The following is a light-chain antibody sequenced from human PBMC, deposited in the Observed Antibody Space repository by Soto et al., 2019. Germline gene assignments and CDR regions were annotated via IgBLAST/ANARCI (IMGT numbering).Light chain of an antibody. CDR1: QSVSNF. V-gene: IGKV3-11*01. CDR3: QQRSSWPIT. Sequence: IVLTQSPATXSXXPXXXXXXXXMASQSVSNFLAWYLQRPGQAPRLLIFDASRRAAGVPARFSGSGSGTDFTLTISILEPEDFAVYYCQQRSSWPITFGQGTRLEIK. J-gene: IGKJ5*01. CDR2: DAS.